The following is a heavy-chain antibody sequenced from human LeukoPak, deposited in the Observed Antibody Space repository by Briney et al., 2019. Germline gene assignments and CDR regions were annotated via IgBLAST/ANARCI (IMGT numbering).Heavy chain of an antibody. Sequence: GGSLTLSCAASGFTLSTYSMNWVRQAPGKGLEWVSSISSRSHYIYYADSVKGRFTISRDNAKNSLYLQMNSLRAEDTAVYYCSGLYNYGMDVWGQGTTVTVSS. J-gene: IGHJ6*02. CDR1: GFTLSTYS. CDR2: ISSRSHYI. V-gene: IGHV3-21*01. CDR3: SGLYNYGMDV.